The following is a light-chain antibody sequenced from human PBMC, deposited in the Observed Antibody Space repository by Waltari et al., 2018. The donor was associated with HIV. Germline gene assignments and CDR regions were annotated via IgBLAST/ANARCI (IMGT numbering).Light chain of an antibody. V-gene: IGKV1-39*01. J-gene: IGKJ3*01. CDR3: QESFTALSFT. CDR2: VAS. CDR1: QSISIY. Sequence: DIHMPHSPPSLSASVGDRVTIPCRASQSISIYVDWDQQKSGKAPRVLIYVASNLQSGVPSRFRGSGSWTGLTLTVSSMQPEDFGISYCQESFTALSFTCGPAPQVDIK.